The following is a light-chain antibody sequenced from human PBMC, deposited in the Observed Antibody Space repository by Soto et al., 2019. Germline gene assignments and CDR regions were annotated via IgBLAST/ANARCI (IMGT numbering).Light chain of an antibody. CDR1: QSVSSSSY. CDR3: RQYGSSPSYT. CDR2: GAS. J-gene: IGKJ2*01. V-gene: IGKV3-20*01. Sequence: EIVLTQSPGTLSLSPGERATLSCRASQSVSSSSYLAWYQQKPGQAPRLLIYGASSRATGIPDRFSGSGSATYFTLTISRLEPEDSAVYYCRQYGSSPSYTFGQGTKLEIK.